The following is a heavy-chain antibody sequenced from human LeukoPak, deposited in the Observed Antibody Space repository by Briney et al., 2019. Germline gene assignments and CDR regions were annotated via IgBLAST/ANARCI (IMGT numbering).Heavy chain of an antibody. CDR3: AKAPPYSGSFGFDY. Sequence: PGGSLRLSCAASGFTFSDYYMSWIRQAPGKGLEWVSYISSSSSAIYYADSVKGRFTISRDNSKNTLYLQMNSLRAEDTAVYYCAKAPPYSGSFGFDYWGQGTLVTVSS. CDR1: GFTFSDYY. V-gene: IGHV3-11*01. D-gene: IGHD1-26*01. J-gene: IGHJ4*02. CDR2: ISSSSSAI.